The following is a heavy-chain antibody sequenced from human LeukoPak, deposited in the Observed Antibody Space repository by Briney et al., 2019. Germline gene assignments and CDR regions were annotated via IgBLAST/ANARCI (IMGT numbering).Heavy chain of an antibody. V-gene: IGHV3-11*01. J-gene: IGHJ3*02. D-gene: IGHD3-22*01. Sequence: GGSLRLSCAASGFTFSNYWMSWVRQAPGMGLEWVSYISSSGSTIYYADSVKGRFTISRDDAKNSLYLQMNSLRAEDTAVYYCARALHYYDSSAVRTDAFDIWGQGTMVTVSS. CDR1: GFTFSNYW. CDR2: ISSSGSTI. CDR3: ARALHYYDSSAVRTDAFDI.